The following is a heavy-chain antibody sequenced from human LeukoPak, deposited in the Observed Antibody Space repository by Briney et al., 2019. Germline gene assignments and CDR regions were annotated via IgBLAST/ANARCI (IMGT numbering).Heavy chain of an antibody. J-gene: IGHJ4*02. V-gene: IGHV4-59*06. D-gene: IGHD2-2*01. Sequence: KSSETLSLTCTVSGGSISSYYWSWIRQHPGKGLEWIGYIYYSGSTYYNPSLKSRVTISVDTSKNQFSLKLSSVTAADTAVYYCARRYQLQYFDYWGQGTLVTVSS. CDR3: ARRYQLQYFDY. CDR1: GGSISSYY. CDR2: IYYSGST.